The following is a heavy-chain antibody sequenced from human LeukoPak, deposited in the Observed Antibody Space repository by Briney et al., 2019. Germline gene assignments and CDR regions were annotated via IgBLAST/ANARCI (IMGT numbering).Heavy chain of an antibody. CDR1: GYTFTGYH. Sequence: GASVKVSCKASGYTFTGYHMHWVRQAPGQGLEWLGWMNPNSGNTGYAQKFQGRVTMTRNTSISTAYMELSSLRSEDTAVYYCARAYVYFDYWGQGTLVTVSS. J-gene: IGHJ4*02. CDR2: MNPNSGNT. CDR3: ARAYVYFDY. D-gene: IGHD3-16*01. V-gene: IGHV1-8*02.